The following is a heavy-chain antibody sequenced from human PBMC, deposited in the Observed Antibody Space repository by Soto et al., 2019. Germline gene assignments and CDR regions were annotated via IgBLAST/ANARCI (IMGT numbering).Heavy chain of an antibody. Sequence: LRLSCAASGFTFSSYGMHWVRQAPGKGLEWVAVISYDGSNKYYADSVKGRFTISRDNSKNTLYLQMNSLRAEDTAVYYCARRYDSSGYYAEYFQHWGQGTLVTVSS. CDR1: GFTFSSYG. J-gene: IGHJ1*01. V-gene: IGHV3-30*03. CDR2: ISYDGSNK. D-gene: IGHD3-22*01. CDR3: ARRYDSSGYYAEYFQH.